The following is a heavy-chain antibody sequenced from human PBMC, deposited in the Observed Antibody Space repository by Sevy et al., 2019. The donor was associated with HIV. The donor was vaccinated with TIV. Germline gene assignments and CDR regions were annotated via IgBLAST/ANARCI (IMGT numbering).Heavy chain of an antibody. CDR3: AREGYGLTGGHFDY. Sequence: GGSLRLSCAASGFTFSSYEMNWVRQAPGKGLEWVSYISSSGSTIYYADSVKGRFTISRDNAKNSLYLQMNSLRAEDTAVYYCAREGYGLTGGHFDYWGQGTLVTVSS. D-gene: IGHD2-15*01. CDR2: ISSSGSTI. CDR1: GFTFSSYE. J-gene: IGHJ4*02. V-gene: IGHV3-48*03.